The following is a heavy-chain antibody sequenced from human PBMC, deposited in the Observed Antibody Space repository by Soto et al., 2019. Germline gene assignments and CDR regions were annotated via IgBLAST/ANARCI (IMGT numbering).Heavy chain of an antibody. J-gene: IGHJ4*02. CDR3: AKDGSLAWFGSSPPFFDY. V-gene: IGHV3-23*01. Sequence: HPGGSLRLSCAASGFTFSSYAMSWVRQAPGKGLEWVSAISGSGGSTYYADSVKGRFTISRDNSKNTLYLQMNSLRVEDTAVYYCAKDGSLAWFGSSPPFFDYWGQGTLVTVSS. CDR2: ISGSGGST. D-gene: IGHD3-10*01. CDR1: GFTFSSYA.